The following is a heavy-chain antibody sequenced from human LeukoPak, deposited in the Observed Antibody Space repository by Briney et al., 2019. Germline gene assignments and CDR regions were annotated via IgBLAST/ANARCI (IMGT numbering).Heavy chain of an antibody. Sequence: GGPLRLSCAASGFTFSSYAMHWVRQAPGKGLEWVAVISYDGSNKYYADSVKGRFTISRDNSKNTLYLQMNSLRAEDTAVYYCARDRGYCSSTSCPLDYWGQGTLVTVSS. J-gene: IGHJ4*02. D-gene: IGHD2-2*01. V-gene: IGHV3-30*04. CDR2: ISYDGSNK. CDR3: ARDRGYCSSTSCPLDY. CDR1: GFTFSSYA.